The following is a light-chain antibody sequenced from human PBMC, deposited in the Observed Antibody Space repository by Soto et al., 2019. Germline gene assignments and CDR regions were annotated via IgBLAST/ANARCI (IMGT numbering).Light chain of an antibody. V-gene: IGKV1-5*03. CDR1: QSISSW. CDR3: QQYNTYST. Sequence: DIHITHSPSTLSAYVWARVTITCRASQSISSWLAWYQQKPGKAPNLLIYKASSLESGVPSRFSGSGSGTEFTLTISSLQPDDFATYYCQQYNTYSTFGQGTKVDIK. CDR2: KAS. J-gene: IGKJ1*01.